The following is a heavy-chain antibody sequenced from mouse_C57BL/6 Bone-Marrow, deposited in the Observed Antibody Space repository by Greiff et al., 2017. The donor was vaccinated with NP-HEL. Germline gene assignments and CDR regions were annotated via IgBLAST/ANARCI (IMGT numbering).Heavy chain of an antibody. V-gene: IGHV1-69*01. Sequence: QVQLQQPGAELVMPGASVKLSCKASGYTFTSYCMHWVKQRPGQGLEWIGEIDPYDSYTNYNQKFKGKSTLTVDKSSSTAYMQLSSLTSEDSAVYDCSRGSSYDYAMDYWGQGTSVTVSS. CDR1: GYTFTSYC. J-gene: IGHJ4*01. CDR3: SRGSSYDYAMDY. CDR2: IDPYDSYT. D-gene: IGHD1-1*01.